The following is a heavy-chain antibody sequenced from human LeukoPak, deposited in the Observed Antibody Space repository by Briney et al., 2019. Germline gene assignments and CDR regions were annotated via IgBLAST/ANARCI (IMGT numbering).Heavy chain of an antibody. D-gene: IGHD3-10*01. Sequence: GGSLRLSCAASGFTFSSYAMSWVRQAPGKGLEWVSAISGSGGSTYYADSVKGRFTISRDNSKNTLYLQMNSLRAEDAAVYYCAKDIYGSGSYDFDYWGQGTLVTVSS. CDR2: ISGSGGST. CDR3: AKDIYGSGSYDFDY. CDR1: GFTFSSYA. V-gene: IGHV3-23*01. J-gene: IGHJ4*02.